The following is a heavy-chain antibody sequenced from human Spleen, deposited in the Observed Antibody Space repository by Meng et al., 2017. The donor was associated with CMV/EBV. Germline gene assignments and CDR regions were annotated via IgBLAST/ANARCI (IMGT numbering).Heavy chain of an antibody. V-gene: IGHV3-30*03. CDR3: ARESRGYSLDY. D-gene: IGHD5-18*01. J-gene: IGHJ4*02. Sequence: LSLTCAASGFTFSYYYMSGVRQAPGKGLEWVAVISKDGSNKYYADSVKGRFTISRDNSKNTLYLQMNSLGAEDTAVYYCARESRGYSLDYWGQGTLVTVSS. CDR1: GFTFSYYY. CDR2: ISKDGSNK.